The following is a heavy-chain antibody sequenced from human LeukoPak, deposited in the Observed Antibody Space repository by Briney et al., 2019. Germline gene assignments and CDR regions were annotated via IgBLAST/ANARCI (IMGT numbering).Heavy chain of an antibody. V-gene: IGHV4-34*01. Sequence: PSETLSLTCAVYGVSFSGYYWSWIRQPPGKGLEWIGEINHSGSTNYNPSLKSRVTISVDTSKNQFSLKLSSVTAADTAVYYCAKEDSSGYYYSFDYWGQGTLVTVSS. J-gene: IGHJ4*02. CDR3: AKEDSSGYYYSFDY. CDR1: GVSFSGYY. D-gene: IGHD3-22*01. CDR2: INHSGST.